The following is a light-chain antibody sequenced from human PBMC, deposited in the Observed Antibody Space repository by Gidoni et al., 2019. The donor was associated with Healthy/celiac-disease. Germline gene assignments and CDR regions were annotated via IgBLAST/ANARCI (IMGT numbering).Light chain of an antibody. CDR3: QQYNNWPPYT. CDR2: GAS. CDR1: QSVSSN. V-gene: IGKV3-15*01. Sequence: EIVMTQSPATLSVSPGERATLSCRASQSVSSNLAWYQQKPVQAPRLLIYGASTRATGIPARFSGSGSGTEFTLTISSLQSEDFAVYYCQQYNNWPPYTFXQXTKLXIK. J-gene: IGKJ2*01.